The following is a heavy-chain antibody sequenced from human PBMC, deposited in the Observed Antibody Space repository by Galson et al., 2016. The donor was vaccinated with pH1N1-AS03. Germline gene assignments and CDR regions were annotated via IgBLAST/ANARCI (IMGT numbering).Heavy chain of an antibody. V-gene: IGHV3-11*06. CDR3: ARSGDYYDSSGYYWGQQYYFDY. Sequence: SLRLSCAAPGFSFSDYYMSWIRQAPGKGLEWISFISITGTYTNYADSVKGRFTISRDNSKNSVFLQMNSLRAEDTAVYYCARSGDYYDSSGYYWGQQYYFDYWGQGTLVTVSS. J-gene: IGHJ4*02. CDR1: GFSFSDYY. D-gene: IGHD3-22*01. CDR2: ISITGTYT.